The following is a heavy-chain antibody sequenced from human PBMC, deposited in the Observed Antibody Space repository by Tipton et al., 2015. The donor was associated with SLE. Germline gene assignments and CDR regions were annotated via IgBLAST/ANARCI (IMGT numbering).Heavy chain of an antibody. CDR1: GGSIGSFY. Sequence: LRLSCTVSGGSIGSFYWSWIWQPPGKGLEWIGNIDYTANPNYSPSLKSRVTISIDTSTNHFSLKLRSVTAADTAVYYCARRSSSLGVYFDYWGQGTLVTASS. CDR3: ARRSSSLGVYFDY. CDR2: IDYTANP. V-gene: IGHV4-59*01. J-gene: IGHJ4*02. D-gene: IGHD6-6*01.